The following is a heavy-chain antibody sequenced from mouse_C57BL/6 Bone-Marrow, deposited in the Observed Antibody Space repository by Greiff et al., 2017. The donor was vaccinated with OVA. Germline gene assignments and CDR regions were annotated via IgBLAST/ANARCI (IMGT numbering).Heavy chain of an antibody. Sequence: QVQLQQSGAELARPGASVKLSCKASGYTFTSYGISWVKQRTGQGLEWIGEIYPRSGNTYYNEKFKGKATLTADKSSSTAYMELRSLTSEDSAVYFCARGDYYDRSWSAWFAYWGQGTLVTVSA. J-gene: IGHJ3*01. D-gene: IGHD1-1*01. CDR3: ARGDYYDRSWSAWFAY. CDR1: GYTFTSYG. CDR2: IYPRSGNT. V-gene: IGHV1-81*01.